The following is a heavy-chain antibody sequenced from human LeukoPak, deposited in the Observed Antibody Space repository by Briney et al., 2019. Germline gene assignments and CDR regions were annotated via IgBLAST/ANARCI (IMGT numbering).Heavy chain of an antibody. Sequence: GGSLRLSCAASGFTFSSYDMSWVRQAPGKGLEWVSGIAASTYYADSVKGRFTISRDNSRNTLYLQMNSLRAEDTAVYYCARVHSGWHFDYWGQGTLVTVSS. D-gene: IGHD6-19*01. J-gene: IGHJ4*02. V-gene: IGHV3-23*01. CDR2: IAAST. CDR3: ARVHSGWHFDY. CDR1: GFTFSSYD.